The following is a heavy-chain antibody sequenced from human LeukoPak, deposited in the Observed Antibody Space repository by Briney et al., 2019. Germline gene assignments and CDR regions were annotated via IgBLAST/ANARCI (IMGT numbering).Heavy chain of an antibody. CDR3: AKEGDYYGSGSYRDGFDI. D-gene: IGHD3-10*01. Sequence: PGGSLRLSCAASGFTFSTHGMHWVRQAPGKGLEGVAFIRYDGINKYYADSVKGRFTISRDSLKNTLYLQMNSLRPEDTAVYYCAKEGDYYGSGSYRDGFDIWGQGTRATVSS. CDR1: GFTFSTHG. CDR2: IRYDGINK. V-gene: IGHV3-30*02. J-gene: IGHJ3*02.